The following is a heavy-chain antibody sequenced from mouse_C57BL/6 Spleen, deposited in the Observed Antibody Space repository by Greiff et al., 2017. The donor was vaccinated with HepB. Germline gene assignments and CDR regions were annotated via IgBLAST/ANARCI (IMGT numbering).Heavy chain of an antibody. CDR2: ISYDGSN. D-gene: IGHD2-4*01. V-gene: IGHV3-6*01. CDR3: ARAGLYYDYDGFAY. CDR1: GYSITSGYY. J-gene: IGHJ3*01. Sequence: ESGPGLVKPSQSLSLTCSVTGYSITSGYYWNWIRQFPGNKLEWMGYISYDGSNNYNPSLKNRISITRDTSKNQFFLKLNSVTTEDTATYYCARAGLYYDYDGFAYWGQGTLVTVSA.